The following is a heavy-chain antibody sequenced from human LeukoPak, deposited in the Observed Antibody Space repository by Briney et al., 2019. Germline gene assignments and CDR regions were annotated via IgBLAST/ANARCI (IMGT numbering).Heavy chain of an antibody. D-gene: IGHD6-19*01. CDR2: ISWNSGSI. V-gene: IGHV3-9*01. J-gene: IGHJ6*02. CDR3: AKGRAVAGKGYYYYGMDV. Sequence: GRSLRLSCAASGFTFDDYAMHWVRQAPGKGLEWVSGISWNSGSIGYADSVKGRFTISRDNAKNSLYLQMNSLRAEDTALYYCAKGRAVAGKGYYYYGMDVWGQGTTVTVSS. CDR1: GFTFDDYA.